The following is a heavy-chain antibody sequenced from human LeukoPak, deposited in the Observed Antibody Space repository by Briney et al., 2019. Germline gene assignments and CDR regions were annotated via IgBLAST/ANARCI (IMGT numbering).Heavy chain of an antibody. CDR2: IYTSGST. Sequence: SETLSLTCTASGGSISIGSYYWSWIRQPAGKGLEWIGRIYTSGSTNYNPSLKSRVTISVDTSKNQFSLKLSSVTAADTAVYYWARGSGSYFIGYYYYMDVWGKGTTVTVSS. D-gene: IGHD1-26*01. CDR3: ARGSGSYFIGYYYYMDV. V-gene: IGHV4-61*02. CDR1: GGSISIGSYY. J-gene: IGHJ6*03.